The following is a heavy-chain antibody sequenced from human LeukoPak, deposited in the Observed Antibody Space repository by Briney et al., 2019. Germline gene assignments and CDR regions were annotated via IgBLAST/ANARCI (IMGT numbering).Heavy chain of an antibody. CDR2: ISGNGGCT. CDR1: GFTFRTYA. Sequence: GGSLRLSCAASGFTFRTYAMHWVRQAPGKGLEYVSAISGNGGCTYYANSVKGRFTISRDNSKNTLYLQMGSLRPEDMAVYYCVTLGADYWGQGTLVTVSS. CDR3: VTLGADY. V-gene: IGHV3-64*01. D-gene: IGHD3-16*01. J-gene: IGHJ4*02.